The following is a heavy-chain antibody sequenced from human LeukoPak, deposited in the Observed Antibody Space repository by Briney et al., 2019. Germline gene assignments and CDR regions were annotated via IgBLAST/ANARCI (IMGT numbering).Heavy chain of an antibody. CDR2: ICYSGST. V-gene: IGHV4-59*01. CDR1: GGSISSYY. CDR3: ARSSRGGGYGYYFDY. J-gene: IGHJ4*02. D-gene: IGHD5-12*01. Sequence: PSETLSLTCTVSGGSISSYYWSWIRQPPGKGLEWIGYICYSGSTNYNPSLKSRVTISVDTSKNQFSLKLSSVTAADTAVYYCARSSRGGGYGYYFDYWGQGTLVTVSS.